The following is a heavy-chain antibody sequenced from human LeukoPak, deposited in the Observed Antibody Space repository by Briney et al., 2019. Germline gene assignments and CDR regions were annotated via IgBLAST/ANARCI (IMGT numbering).Heavy chain of an antibody. Sequence: PGGSLRLSCAASGFTFNSYAMSWVRQAPGKGLEWVSTISGSGGSTYYADSVKGRFTISRDNSKNTLYVQMNSLRAEDTAVYYCAKFKTGYCSSTSCQYYGMDVWGQGTTVTVSS. CDR2: ISGSGGST. CDR1: GFTFNSYA. D-gene: IGHD2-2*01. V-gene: IGHV3-23*01. CDR3: AKFKTGYCSSTSCQYYGMDV. J-gene: IGHJ6*02.